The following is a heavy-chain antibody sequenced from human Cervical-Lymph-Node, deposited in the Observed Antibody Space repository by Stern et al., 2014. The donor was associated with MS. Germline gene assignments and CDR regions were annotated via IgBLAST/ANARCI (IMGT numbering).Heavy chain of an antibody. J-gene: IGHJ4*02. CDR1: GFSLNTNAVG. Sequence: QVTLKESGPTLVKPTQTLTLTCTFSGFSLNTNAVGGGWIRQPPGKALDWIALIYWDGDKRYSPSLKSRLTISKDTPKNQVLLTMTNMAPVGTGTYYCVRRQSNWSKDLYYFDSWGQGTLVAVSS. D-gene: IGHD1/OR15-1a*01. V-gene: IGHV2-5*02. CDR2: IYWDGDK. CDR3: VRRQSNWSKDLYYFDS.